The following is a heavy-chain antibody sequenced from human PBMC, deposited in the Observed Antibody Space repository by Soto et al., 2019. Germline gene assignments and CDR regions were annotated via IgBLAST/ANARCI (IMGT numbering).Heavy chain of an antibody. CDR1: GGSFSGYY. Sequence: PSETLSLTCAVYGGSFSGYYWSWIRQPPGKGLEWIGEINHSGSTNYNPSLKSRVTISVDTSKNQFSLKLSSVTAADTAVYYCARGGWGAVAGPGPFDYWGQGTLVT. CDR2: INHSGST. CDR3: ARGGWGAVAGPGPFDY. J-gene: IGHJ4*02. V-gene: IGHV4-34*01. D-gene: IGHD6-13*01.